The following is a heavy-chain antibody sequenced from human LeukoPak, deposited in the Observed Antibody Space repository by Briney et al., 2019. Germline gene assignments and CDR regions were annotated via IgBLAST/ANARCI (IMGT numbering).Heavy chain of an antibody. CDR3: ARAIVADLWSGSKFDP. V-gene: IGHV4-4*02. CDR1: PDSTTSKF. Sequence: PSETLSLTCTVSPDSTTSKFWSWVRQHPGNGLEWIGEIHRSGSTNYNPSLQSRVTISIDRSKNQIALESSSVTAADTAVYYCARAIVADLWSGSKFDPWGQGTLVTVSS. J-gene: IGHJ5*02. D-gene: IGHD3-3*01. CDR2: IHRSGST.